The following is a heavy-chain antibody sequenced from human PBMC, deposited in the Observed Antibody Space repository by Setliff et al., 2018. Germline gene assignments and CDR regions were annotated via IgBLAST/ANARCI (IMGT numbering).Heavy chain of an antibody. Sequence: SETLSLTCAVSGYSISSGYYWGWIRQPPGKGLGWIGSIYHSGSTYYNPSLKSRVTISVDTSKNQFSLKLSSVTAADTAVYYCARVKVVGADFDYWGQGTLVTVSS. CDR2: IYHSGST. V-gene: IGHV4-38-2*01. CDR1: GYSISSGYY. CDR3: ARVKVVGADFDY. D-gene: IGHD1-26*01. J-gene: IGHJ4*02.